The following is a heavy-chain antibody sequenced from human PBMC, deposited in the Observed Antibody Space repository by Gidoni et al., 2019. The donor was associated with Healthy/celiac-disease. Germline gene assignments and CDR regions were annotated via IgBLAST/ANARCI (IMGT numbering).Heavy chain of an antibody. Sequence: QVQLQESGPGLVKPSQTLSLTCTVSGGSISSGGYYWSWIRQHPGKGLEWIGYSYYSGSTYYNPSLKSRVTISVDTSKNQFSLKLSSVTAADTAVYYCARGDYYDSSGFPAGFDPWGQGTLVTVSS. CDR2: SYYSGST. V-gene: IGHV4-31*03. CDR1: GGSISSGGYY. CDR3: ARGDYYDSSGFPAGFDP. D-gene: IGHD3-22*01. J-gene: IGHJ5*02.